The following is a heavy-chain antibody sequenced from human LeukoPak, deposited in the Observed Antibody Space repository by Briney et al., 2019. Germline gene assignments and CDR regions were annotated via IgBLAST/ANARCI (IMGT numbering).Heavy chain of an antibody. V-gene: IGHV3-21*01. D-gene: IGHD1-26*01. CDR3: ARLIKGKWELLGGSDY. CDR1: GFTFSSHS. Sequence: PGGSLRLSCAASGFTFSSHSMNWVRQAPGKGLEWVSSISRSSSYIYYADSVKGRFTISRDNAKNSLYLQMNNLRVEDTAVYYCARLIKGKWELLGGSDYWGQGTLVTVSS. CDR2: ISRSSSYI. J-gene: IGHJ4*02.